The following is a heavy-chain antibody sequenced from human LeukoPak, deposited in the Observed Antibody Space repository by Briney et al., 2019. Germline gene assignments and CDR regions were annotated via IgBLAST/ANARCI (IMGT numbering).Heavy chain of an antibody. Sequence: GGSLRLSGAASGFTVSSNYMNWVRQAPGKGLEWVSVIYSGGSTYYADSVKGRFTISRDNSKNTLYLQMNSLRPEDTAVYYCARDRGSYAWDYWGQGTLVTVSS. CDR2: IYSGGST. V-gene: IGHV3-66*02. D-gene: IGHD5-12*01. CDR1: GFTVSSNY. CDR3: ARDRGSYAWDY. J-gene: IGHJ4*02.